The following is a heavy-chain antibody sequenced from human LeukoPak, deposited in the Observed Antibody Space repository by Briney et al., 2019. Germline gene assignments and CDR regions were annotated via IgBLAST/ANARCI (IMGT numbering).Heavy chain of an antibody. J-gene: IGHJ4*02. CDR3: ARRGGDLGY. CDR2: INHSGST. D-gene: IGHD2-21*02. CDR1: GGSFSGYY. Sequence: SETLSLTCAVYGGSFSGYYWSWIRQPPGKGLGWIGEINHSGSTNYNPSLKSRVTISVDTSKNQFSLKLSSVTAADTAVYYCARRGGDLGYWGQGTLVTVSS. V-gene: IGHV4-34*01.